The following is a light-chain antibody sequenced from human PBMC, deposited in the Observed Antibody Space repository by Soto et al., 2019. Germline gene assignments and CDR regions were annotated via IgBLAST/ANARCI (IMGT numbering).Light chain of an antibody. CDR1: RSVGDN. CDR2: DAS. CDR3: QQYDYWPPLT. J-gene: IGKJ4*01. V-gene: IGKV3-15*01. Sequence: TVMTQSPAALSVSPGDRASLSCRASRSVGDNLAWYQVRPGQSPRLLIFDASTRATGVPVRFTGSGSGTEFTLTIASLQSDDIATYYCQQYDYWPPLTFGGGTKV.